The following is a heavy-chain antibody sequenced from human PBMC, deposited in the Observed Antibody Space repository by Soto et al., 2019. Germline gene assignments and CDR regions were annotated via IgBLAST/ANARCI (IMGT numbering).Heavy chain of an antibody. CDR2: INHSGST. D-gene: IGHD6-19*01. CDR3: ARGQWNYYGMDV. CDR1: GGSFSGYY. Sequence: SETLSLTCAVYGGSFSGYYWSWIRQPPGKGLEWIGEINHSGSTNYNPSLKSRVTISVDTSKNQFSLKLSSVTAADTAVYYCARGQWNYYGMDVWGQGTTVTVSS. J-gene: IGHJ6*02. V-gene: IGHV4-34*01.